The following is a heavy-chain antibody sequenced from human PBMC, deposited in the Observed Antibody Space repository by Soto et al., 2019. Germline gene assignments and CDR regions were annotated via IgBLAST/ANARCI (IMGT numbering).Heavy chain of an antibody. V-gene: IGHV3-7*01. CDR1: GFTFSSYW. CDR3: ARDHCSSTSCYESGFDP. J-gene: IGHJ5*02. CDR2: IKQDGSEK. D-gene: IGHD2-2*01. Sequence: PGGSLRLSCAASGFTFSSYWMSWVRQAPGKGLEWVANIKQDGSEKYYVDSVKGRFTISRDNAKNSLYLQMNSLRAEDTAVYYCARDHCSSTSCYESGFDPWGQGTLVTVSS.